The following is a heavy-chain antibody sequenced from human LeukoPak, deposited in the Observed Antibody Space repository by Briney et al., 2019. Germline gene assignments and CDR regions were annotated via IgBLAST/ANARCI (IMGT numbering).Heavy chain of an antibody. CDR3: ARVGYCSSTSCYTDNWFDP. CDR1: GFTFSSYS. V-gene: IGHV3-21*01. Sequence: GSLRLSCAASGFTFSSYSMNWVRQAPGKGLEWVSSIISSSSYIYYADSVKGRFTISRDNAKNSLYLQMNSLRAEDTAVYYCARVGYCSSTSCYTDNWFDPWGQGTLVTVSS. J-gene: IGHJ5*02. D-gene: IGHD2-2*02. CDR2: IISSSSYI.